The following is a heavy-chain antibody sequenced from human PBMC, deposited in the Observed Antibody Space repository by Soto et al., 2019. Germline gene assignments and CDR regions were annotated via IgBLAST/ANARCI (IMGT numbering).Heavy chain of an antibody. J-gene: IGHJ5*02. D-gene: IGHD3-22*01. CDR3: AREAAYDSSGKKGWFDP. V-gene: IGHV1-2*04. CDR1: GYTFTGYY. Sequence: VASVKVSCKASGYTFTGYYMHWVRQAPGQGLEWMGWINPNSGGTNYAKKCQGWVTMTRDTSISTAYMELSRLRSDDTAVYYCAREAAYDSSGKKGWFDPWGQGTLVTAPQ. CDR2: INPNSGGT.